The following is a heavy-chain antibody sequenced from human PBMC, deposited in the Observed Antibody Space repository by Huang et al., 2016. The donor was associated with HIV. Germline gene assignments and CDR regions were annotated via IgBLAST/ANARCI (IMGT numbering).Heavy chain of an antibody. D-gene: IGHD7-27*01. Sequence: QEQLVQSGAEVKKPGASVTVSCKASGYTFSFHDVHWVRHVSGQGREWLGCANPRRGNPGYELKFQGSVTIHTNTSVTTAYMELRSLTSEDTAVYFCARGPLHRAIMNWGEGFDDGWRTGFDPWGQGTLVIVTS. CDR3: ARGPLHRAIMNWGEGFDDGWRTGFDP. CDR2: ANPRRGNP. V-gene: IGHV1-8*01. J-gene: IGHJ5*02. CDR1: GYTFSFHD.